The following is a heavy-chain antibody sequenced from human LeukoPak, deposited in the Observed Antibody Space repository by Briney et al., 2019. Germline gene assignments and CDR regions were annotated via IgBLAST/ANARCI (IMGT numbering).Heavy chain of an antibody. CDR1: GFTFSSYA. V-gene: IGHV3-7*01. Sequence: GGSLRLSCVASGFTFSSYAMHWVRQTPGKGLEWVANIKQDGSEKYYVDSVKGRFTVSRDNAKNSLFLQMNSLRAEDTAVYYCASRYSSGHGWGQGTLVTVSS. D-gene: IGHD6-19*01. CDR2: IKQDGSEK. J-gene: IGHJ4*02. CDR3: ASRYSSGHG.